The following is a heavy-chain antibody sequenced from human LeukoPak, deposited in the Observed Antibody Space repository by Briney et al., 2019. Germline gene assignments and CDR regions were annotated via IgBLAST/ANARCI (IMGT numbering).Heavy chain of an antibody. Sequence: GASVKVSCKASGYTFTSYDISWVRQAPGQGLEWMGRIIPIFGTANYAQKFQGRVTITTDESTSTAYMELSSLRSEDTAVYYCARAYWGITTDPYYFDYWGQGTLVTVSS. CDR1: GYTFTSYD. D-gene: IGHD3-10*01. CDR3: ARAYWGITTDPYYFDY. V-gene: IGHV1-69*05. CDR2: IIPIFGTA. J-gene: IGHJ4*02.